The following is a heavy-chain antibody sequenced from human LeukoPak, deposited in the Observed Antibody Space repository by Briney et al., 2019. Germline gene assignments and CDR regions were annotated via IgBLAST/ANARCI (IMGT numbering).Heavy chain of an antibody. CDR2: IYYKGST. Sequence: PSETLSLTCTVSGGSIRPHYWSWIRQVPGKGLEWIGYIYYKGSTNYNPSLKSRVTISVDTSKNQFSLRLSSVTTADTAVYYCAGASVWAATRAAAGNDYWGQGTLVTVSS. CDR1: GGSIRPHY. J-gene: IGHJ4*02. V-gene: IGHV4-59*11. CDR3: AGASVWAATRAAAGNDY. D-gene: IGHD6-13*01.